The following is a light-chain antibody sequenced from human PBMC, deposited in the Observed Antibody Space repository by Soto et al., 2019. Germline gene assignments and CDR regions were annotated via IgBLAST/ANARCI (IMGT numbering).Light chain of an antibody. V-gene: IGLV2-14*01. CDR1: SSDVGAYNY. J-gene: IGLJ1*01. CDR3: SSYTSSSTLL. CDR2: EVS. Sequence: QSALTQPASVSGSPGQSIAISCTGTSSDVGAYNYVSWYQQHPGKAPKLLIYEVSNRPSGISNRFSGSKSANTASLTISGLQAEDEADYYCSSYTSSSTLLFGTGTKVTVL.